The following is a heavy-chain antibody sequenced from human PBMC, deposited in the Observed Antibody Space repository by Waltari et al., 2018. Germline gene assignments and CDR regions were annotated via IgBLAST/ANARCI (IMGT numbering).Heavy chain of an antibody. CDR1: GASLTTYY. CDR3: ARDYPAAHVFVS. Sequence: QVHLQESGPGLVKPSETLSLTCAVSGASLTTYYYRWIRQSPGKGLEWIGSMYYTGAAYYNPSLESRVTISLDTSKNQFSLRLTSVTTADTAVYYCARDYPAAHVFVSWGQGILVAVSS. V-gene: IGHV4-59*01. D-gene: IGHD2-15*01. J-gene: IGHJ4*02. CDR2: MYYTGAA.